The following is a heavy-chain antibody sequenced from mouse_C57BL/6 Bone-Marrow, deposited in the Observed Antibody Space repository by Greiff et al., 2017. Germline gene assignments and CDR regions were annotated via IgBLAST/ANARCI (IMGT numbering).Heavy chain of an antibody. V-gene: IGHV1-64*01. Sequence: QVQLQQPGAELVKPGASVTLSCKASGYTFTSYWMHWVKQRPGQGLEWIGMIHPNSGSTNYNEKFKSKATLTVDKSSSTAYMQLSSLTSEDSAVYYCANSTNIYAKYYWGQGTSVTVSS. J-gene: IGHJ4*01. CDR3: ANSTNIYAKYY. CDR1: GYTFTSYW. CDR2: IHPNSGST. D-gene: IGHD5-2*01.